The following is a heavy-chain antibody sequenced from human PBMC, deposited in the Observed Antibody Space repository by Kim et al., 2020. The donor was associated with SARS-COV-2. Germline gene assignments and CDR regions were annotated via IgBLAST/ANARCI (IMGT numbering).Heavy chain of an antibody. CDR1: GGSISSSNW. J-gene: IGHJ6*03. V-gene: IGHV4-4*02. Sequence: SETLSLTCAVSGGSISSSNWWSWVRQPPGKGLEWIGEIYHSGSTNYNPSLKSRVTISVDKSKNQFSLKLSSVTAADTAVYYCARCRLYYYGSGSRRYYYYMDVWGNRTTVTVSS. D-gene: IGHD3-10*01. CDR2: IYHSGST. CDR3: ARCRLYYYGSGSRRYYYYMDV.